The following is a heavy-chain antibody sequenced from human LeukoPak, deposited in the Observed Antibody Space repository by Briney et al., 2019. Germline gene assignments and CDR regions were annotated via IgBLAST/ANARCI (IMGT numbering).Heavy chain of an antibody. V-gene: IGHV1-2*02. CDR1: GYTFTVYY. J-gene: IGHJ4*02. CDR3: AREEYYFDY. CDR2: INPNSGGT. Sequence: ASVTVSFTSSGYTFTVYYMHWVRQAPGQGLEWMGWINPNSGGTNYAQKFQGRVTMTRDTSISTAYMELSRLRSDDTAVYYCAREEYYFDYWGQGTLVTVSS.